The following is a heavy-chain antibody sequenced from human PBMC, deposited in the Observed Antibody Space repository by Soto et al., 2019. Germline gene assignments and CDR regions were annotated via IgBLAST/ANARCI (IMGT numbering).Heavy chain of an antibody. V-gene: IGHV4-39*07. CDR2: INHSGST. D-gene: IGHD3-10*01. J-gene: IGHJ6*02. Sequence: SETLSLTCTVSGGSISSSSYYWGWIRQPPGKGLEWIGEINHSGSTNYNPSLKSRVTISVDTSKNQFSLKLSSVTAADTAVYYCAVYGSGSYLSYGMDVWGQGTTVTVSS. CDR3: AVYGSGSYLSYGMDV. CDR1: GGSISSSSYY.